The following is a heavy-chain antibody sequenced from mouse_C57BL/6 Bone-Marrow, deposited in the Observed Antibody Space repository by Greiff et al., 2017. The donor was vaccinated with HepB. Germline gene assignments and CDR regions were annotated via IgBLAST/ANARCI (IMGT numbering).Heavy chain of an antibody. CDR1: GYTFTSYW. CDR3: ARINYYGSSYWFAY. D-gene: IGHD1-1*01. Sequence: QVQLKQPGAELVKPGASVKMSCKASGYTFTSYWITWVKQRPGQGLEWIGDIYPGSGSTNYNEKFKSKATLTVDTSSSTAYMQLSSLTSEDSAVYYCARINYYGSSYWFAYWGQGTLVTVSA. J-gene: IGHJ3*01. CDR2: IYPGSGST. V-gene: IGHV1-55*01.